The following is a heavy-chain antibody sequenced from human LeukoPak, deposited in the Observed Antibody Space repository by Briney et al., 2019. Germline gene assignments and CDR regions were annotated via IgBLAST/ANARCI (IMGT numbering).Heavy chain of an antibody. CDR2: IYYSGST. Sequence: PSETLSLTCTVSGGSISSYYWSWIRQPPGQGLEWIGYIYYSGSTNYNPSLKSRVTISVDTSKNQFSLKLSSVTAADTAVYYCAREWFGESPADWGQGTLVTVSS. D-gene: IGHD3-10*01. V-gene: IGHV4-59*01. J-gene: IGHJ4*02. CDR3: AREWFGESPAD. CDR1: GGSISSYY.